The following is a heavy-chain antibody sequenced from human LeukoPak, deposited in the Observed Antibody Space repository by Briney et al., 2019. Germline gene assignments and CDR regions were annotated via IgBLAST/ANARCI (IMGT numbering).Heavy chain of an antibody. D-gene: IGHD3-16*01. V-gene: IGHV6-1*01. J-gene: IGHJ3*02. Sequence: SQTLSLTCAISGDSVSSNAWNWIRQSPSRGLEWLGRTYFNSRWYNDYAGSVKSRITFTRYTSKNQFSLQLNSVTPEDTAVYFCARLDWGSRAFDIWGQGSLVTVSS. CDR3: ARLDWGSRAFDI. CDR1: GDSVSSNA. CDR2: TYFNSRWYN.